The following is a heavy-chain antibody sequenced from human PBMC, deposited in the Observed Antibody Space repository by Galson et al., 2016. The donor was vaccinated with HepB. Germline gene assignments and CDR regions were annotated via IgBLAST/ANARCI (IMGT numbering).Heavy chain of an antibody. CDR2: ISVSGGRT. J-gene: IGHJ5*02. D-gene: IGHD4-17*01. V-gene: IGHV3-23*01. CDR1: GFTFSSYA. Sequence: SLRLSCAASGFTFSSYAMSWVRQAPGKGLQWVSAISVSGGRTYYADSVKGRFTISRDNSQNTLYLQMNSLRGEDTAVYYCAKDPNYAEGDNWFDPWGQGTLVTVSS. CDR3: AKDPNYAEGDNWFDP.